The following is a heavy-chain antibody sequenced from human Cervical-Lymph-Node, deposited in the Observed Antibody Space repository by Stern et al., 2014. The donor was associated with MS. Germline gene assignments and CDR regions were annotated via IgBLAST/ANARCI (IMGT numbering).Heavy chain of an antibody. D-gene: IGHD1-26*01. CDR1: GGSISSSGYY. CDR2: IHASGST. V-gene: IGHV4-61*02. J-gene: IGHJ5*02. CDR3: ATTRWDLFTWNWFDP. Sequence: VQLVQSGPGLVKPSQTLSLTCTVSGGSISSSGYYWSWIRQPADKGLEWIGGIHASGSTYQNPSLQSPVPISMDPAKNPISLNMPSVTAADTAVYYCATTRWDLFTWNWFDPWGQGTLVTVSS.